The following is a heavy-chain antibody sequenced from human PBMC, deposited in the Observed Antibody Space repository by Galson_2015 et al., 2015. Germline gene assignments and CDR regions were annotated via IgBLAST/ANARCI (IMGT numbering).Heavy chain of an antibody. CDR3: AKDLSAGTIDY. V-gene: IGHV3-30*18. CDR2: ISYDGSNK. CDR1: GFTFSSYG. D-gene: IGHD6-13*01. J-gene: IGHJ4*02. Sequence: SLRLSCAASGFTFSSYGMHWVRQAPGKGLEWVAVISYDGSNKYYADSVKGRFTISRDNSKNTLYLQMNSLRAEDTAVYYCAKDLSAGTIDYWGQGTLVTVSS.